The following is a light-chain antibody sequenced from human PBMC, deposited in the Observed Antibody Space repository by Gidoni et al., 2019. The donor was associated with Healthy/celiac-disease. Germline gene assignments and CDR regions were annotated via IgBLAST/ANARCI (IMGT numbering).Light chain of an antibody. Sequence: DIVLTQSPATLSLSPGERATLSCRASQSVSSYLAWYQQKPGQAPRLLIYDASNRATGIPARFSGSGSGTDFTLTISSLEPEDFAVYYCQQRSNWPPTFXQXTKVXIK. CDR1: QSVSSY. CDR3: QQRSNWPPT. V-gene: IGKV3-11*01. CDR2: DAS. J-gene: IGKJ1*01.